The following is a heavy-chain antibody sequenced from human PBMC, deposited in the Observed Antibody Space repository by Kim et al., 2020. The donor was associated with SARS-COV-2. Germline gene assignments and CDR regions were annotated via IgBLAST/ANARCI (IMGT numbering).Heavy chain of an antibody. V-gene: IGHV5-51*01. CDR2: IYPGDSDT. CDR1: GYSFTSYW. CDR3: ARHRRDYDFWSGYYSEYGMDV. D-gene: IGHD3-3*01. J-gene: IGHJ6*02. Sequence: GESLKISCKGSGYSFTSYWIGWVRQMPGKGLEWMGIIYPGDSDTRYSPSFQGQVTISADKSISTAYLQWSSLKASDTAMYYCARHRRDYDFWSGYYSEYGMDVWGQGTTVTVSS.